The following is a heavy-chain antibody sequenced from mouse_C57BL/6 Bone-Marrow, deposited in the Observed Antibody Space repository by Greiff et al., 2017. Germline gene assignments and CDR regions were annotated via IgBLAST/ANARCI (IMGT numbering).Heavy chain of an antibody. V-gene: IGHV1-59*01. D-gene: IGHD1-1*01. CDR2: IDPSDSYT. CDR1: GYTFTSDW. Sequence: QVQLKQPGAELVRPGTSVKLSCKASGYTFTSDWMHWVKQRPGQGLEWIGVIDPSDSYTNYNPKFKGKATLTVDTSSSTAYMQLSSLTSADSAVYYCARKDYGSRFAYWGQGTLVTVSA. CDR3: ARKDYGSRFAY. J-gene: IGHJ3*01.